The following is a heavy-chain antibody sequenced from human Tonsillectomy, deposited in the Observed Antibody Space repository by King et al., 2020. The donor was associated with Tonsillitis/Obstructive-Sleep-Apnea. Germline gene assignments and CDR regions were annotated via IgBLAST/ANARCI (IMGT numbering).Heavy chain of an antibody. D-gene: IGHD3-3*01. CDR2: IYYSGST. CDR3: ARGGGDFWSGYLVYFDY. CDR1: GGSISSYY. V-gene: IGHV4-59*01. Sequence: VQLQESGPGLVKPSETLSLTCTVSGGSISSYYWSWIRQPPGKGLEWIGYIYYSGSTNYNPSLKSRVTISVDTSKNQFSLKLSSVTAADTAVYYCARGGGDFWSGYLVYFDYWGQGTLVTVSS. J-gene: IGHJ4*02.